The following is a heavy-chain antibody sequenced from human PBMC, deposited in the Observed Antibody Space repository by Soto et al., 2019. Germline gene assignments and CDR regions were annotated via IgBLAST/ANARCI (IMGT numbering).Heavy chain of an antibody. CDR2: IDPGDSYT. V-gene: IGHV5-10-1*01. CDR3: ARFANYDFWSGGSDYYYGMDV. Sequence: PGESLKISCKGSGYSFTSYWISWVRQMPGKGLEWMGRIDPGDSYTNYSPSFQGHVTISADKSISTAYLQWSSLKASDTAMYYCARFANYDFWSGGSDYYYGMDVWGQGTTVTVSS. D-gene: IGHD3-3*01. CDR1: GYSFTSYW. J-gene: IGHJ6*02.